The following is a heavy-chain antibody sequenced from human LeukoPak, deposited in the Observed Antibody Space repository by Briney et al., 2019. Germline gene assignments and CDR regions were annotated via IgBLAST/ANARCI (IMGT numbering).Heavy chain of an antibody. Sequence: SETLSLTCAVYGGSFSGYYWSWIRQPPGKGLEWIGEINHSGRTNYNPSLKSRVTISVDTSKNQFSLKLSSVTAADTAVYYCARAPRRPAPFDYWGQGTLVTVSS. J-gene: IGHJ4*02. CDR3: ARAPRRPAPFDY. V-gene: IGHV4-34*01. CDR2: INHSGRT. CDR1: GGSFSGYY.